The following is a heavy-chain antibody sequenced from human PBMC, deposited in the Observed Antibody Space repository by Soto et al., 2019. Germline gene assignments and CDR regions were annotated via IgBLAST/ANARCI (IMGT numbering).Heavy chain of an antibody. D-gene: IGHD6-19*01. CDR2: MNPNSGNT. CDR3: AREYSSGWSTD. Sequence: QVQLVQSGAEVKKPGASVKVSCKASGYTFTSYDINWVRQATGQGLEWMGWMNPNSGNTGYAQKLQGGVTMTRNTSTSTAYMGLSSLRSEATAVYYCAREYSSGWSTDWGQGTLVTVSS. V-gene: IGHV1-8*01. J-gene: IGHJ4*02. CDR1: GYTFTSYD.